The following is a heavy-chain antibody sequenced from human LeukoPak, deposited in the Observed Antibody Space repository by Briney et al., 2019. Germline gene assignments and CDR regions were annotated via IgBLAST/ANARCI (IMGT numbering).Heavy chain of an antibody. CDR2: TSGSGGTT. Sequence: GGSLRLSCAASGFTFSSYAMNWVRQAPGKGLEWVSVTSGSGGTTYYADSVKGRFTISRDNSKSTLYLQMNTLRAEDTAVYYCAKDRGRITIFGVVGYFDYWGQGTLVTVSS. CDR3: AKDRGRITIFGVVGYFDY. CDR1: GFTFSSYA. V-gene: IGHV3-23*01. D-gene: IGHD3-3*01. J-gene: IGHJ4*02.